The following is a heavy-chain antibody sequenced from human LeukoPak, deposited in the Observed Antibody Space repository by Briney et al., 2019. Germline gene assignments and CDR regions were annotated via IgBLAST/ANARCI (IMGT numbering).Heavy chain of an antibody. CDR3: AKLGAYIAAAGIRFDY. J-gene: IGHJ4*02. D-gene: IGHD6-13*01. V-gene: IGHV1-18*01. CDR2: ISAYNGNT. Sequence: GASVKVSCKASGYTFTSYGISWVRQAPGQGLEWMGWISAYNGNTNYAQKLQGRVTMTTDTSTSTAYMELRSLRSDDTAVYYCAKLGAYIAAAGIRFDYWGQGTLVTVSS. CDR1: GYTFTSYG.